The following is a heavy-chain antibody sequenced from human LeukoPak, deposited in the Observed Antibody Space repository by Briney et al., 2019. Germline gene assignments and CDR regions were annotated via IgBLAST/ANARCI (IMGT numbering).Heavy chain of an antibody. CDR1: GGSFSGYY. CDR3: ARAVVGATQVGKNWFDP. Sequence: PSETLSLTCAVYGGSFSGYYWSWIRQPLGKGLEWIGEINHSGSTNYNPSLKSRVTISVDTSKNQFSLKLSSVTAADTAVYYCARAVVGATQVGKNWFDPWGQGTLVTVSS. J-gene: IGHJ5*02. D-gene: IGHD1-26*01. CDR2: INHSGST. V-gene: IGHV4-34*01.